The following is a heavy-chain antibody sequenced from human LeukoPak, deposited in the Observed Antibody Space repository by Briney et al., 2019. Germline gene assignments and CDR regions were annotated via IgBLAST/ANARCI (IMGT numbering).Heavy chain of an antibody. CDR2: INQDGSEK. CDR1: GFTFSRYW. Sequence: GGSPRLSCAASGFTFSRYWMTWVRQPPGKGLEWVAQINQDGSEKYYTDSVKARFTISRDNAKNSVFLQMNSLRAEDTAGYYCVRDGGVSGYDLLDYWGQGTLVTVSS. D-gene: IGHD5-12*01. J-gene: IGHJ4*02. V-gene: IGHV3-7*03. CDR3: VRDGGVSGYDLLDY.